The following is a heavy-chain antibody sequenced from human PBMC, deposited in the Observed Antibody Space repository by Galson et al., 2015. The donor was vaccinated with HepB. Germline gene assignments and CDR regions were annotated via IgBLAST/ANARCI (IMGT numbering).Heavy chain of an antibody. CDR2: IRSKANSYAT. J-gene: IGHJ6*03. Sequence: SLRLSCAASGFTFSGSAMHWVRQASGKGLEWVGRIRSKANSYATAYAASVKGRFTISGDDSKNTAYLQMNSLKTEDTAVYYCTSFSSGRGSGSWGYYYYMDVWGKGTTVTVSS. CDR3: TSFSSGRGSGSWGYYYYMDV. V-gene: IGHV3-73*01. D-gene: IGHD1-26*01. CDR1: GFTFSGSA.